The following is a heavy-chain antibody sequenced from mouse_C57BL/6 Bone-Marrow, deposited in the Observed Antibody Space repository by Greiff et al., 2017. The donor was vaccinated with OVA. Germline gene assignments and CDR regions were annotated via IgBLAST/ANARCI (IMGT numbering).Heavy chain of an antibody. V-gene: IGHV1-69*01. J-gene: IGHJ1*03. Sequence: QVQLQQPGAELVMPGASVKLSCKASGYTFTSYWMHWVKQRPGQGLEWIGEIDPSDSYPNYNQKFKGKSTLTVDKSSSTAYMQLSSLTSEDSAVYYCARENYYGSSYWYFDVWGTGTTVTVSS. CDR1: GYTFTSYW. D-gene: IGHD1-1*01. CDR3: ARENYYGSSYWYFDV. CDR2: IDPSDSYP.